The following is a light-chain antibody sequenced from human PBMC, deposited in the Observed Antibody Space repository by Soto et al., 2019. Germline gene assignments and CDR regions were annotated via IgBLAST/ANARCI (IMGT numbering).Light chain of an antibody. CDR3: SSYTSSSTLL. V-gene: IGLV2-14*01. J-gene: IGLJ2*01. Sequence: QPASVSGSPGQSITISCTGTSSDVGGYNYVSWYQQHPGKSPKLMIYDVSNRPSGVSNRFSGSKSGNTASLTISGLQAEDEADYYCSSYTSSSTLLFGGGTKLTVL. CDR1: SSDVGGYNY. CDR2: DVS.